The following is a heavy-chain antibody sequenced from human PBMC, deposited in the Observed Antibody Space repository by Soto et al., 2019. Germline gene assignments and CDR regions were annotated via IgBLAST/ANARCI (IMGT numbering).Heavy chain of an antibody. Sequence: SVKVSCKASGGTFSSYAISWVRQAPGQGLEWMGGIIPIFGTANYAQKFQGRVTITADKSTSTAYMELSSLRSEDTAVYYCARDLSGYCSSTSCPPIYGMDVWGQGTTVTVSS. V-gene: IGHV1-69*06. D-gene: IGHD2-2*03. CDR3: ARDLSGYCSSTSCPPIYGMDV. J-gene: IGHJ6*02. CDR2: IIPIFGTA. CDR1: GGTFSSYA.